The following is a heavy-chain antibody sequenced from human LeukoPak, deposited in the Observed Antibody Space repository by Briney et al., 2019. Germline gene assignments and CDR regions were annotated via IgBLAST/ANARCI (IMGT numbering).Heavy chain of an antibody. CDR2: INPDGGKK. J-gene: IGHJ4*02. D-gene: IGHD2/OR15-2a*01. CDR1: GFSFSSYS. Sequence: GGSLRLSCAASGFSFSSYSMTWVRQAPGKGLEWVANINPDGGKKTYVDSVKGRFTISRDNAKNSLYLQMSSLRVEDTAVYYCASQPAVIDLDCWGQGTLVTVSS. V-gene: IGHV3-7*01. CDR3: ASQPAVIDLDC.